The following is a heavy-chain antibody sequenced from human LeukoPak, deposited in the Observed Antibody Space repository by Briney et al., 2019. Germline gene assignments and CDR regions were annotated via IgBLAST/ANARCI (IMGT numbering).Heavy chain of an antibody. CDR2: ISGSGGST. V-gene: IGHV3-23*01. J-gene: IGHJ4*02. Sequence: GSLSLSCAASGFTFSSYAMSWVRQAPGKGLGWVSAISGSGGSTYYADSVKGRFTMSRDNSKNTLYLQMNSLTAEDTAVYYCARPKVGRYCSSTSCYGFDYWGQGTLVTVSS. CDR1: GFTFSSYA. D-gene: IGHD2-2*01. CDR3: ARPKVGRYCSSTSCYGFDY.